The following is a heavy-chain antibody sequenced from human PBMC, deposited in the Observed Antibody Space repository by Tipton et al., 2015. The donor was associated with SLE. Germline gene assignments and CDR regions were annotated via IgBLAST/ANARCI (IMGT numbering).Heavy chain of an antibody. V-gene: IGHV4-61*02. Sequence: TLSLTCTVSGGSISSGSYYWSWIRQPAGKGLEWIGRIYTSGSTNYNPSLKSRVTISVDTSKNQFSLKLSSVTAADTAVYYCARDSAGRGYSGFLGIWGQGTVVTVSS. CDR3: ARDSAGRGYSGFLGI. CDR1: GGSISSGSYY. CDR2: IYTSGST. D-gene: IGHD5-12*01. J-gene: IGHJ3*02.